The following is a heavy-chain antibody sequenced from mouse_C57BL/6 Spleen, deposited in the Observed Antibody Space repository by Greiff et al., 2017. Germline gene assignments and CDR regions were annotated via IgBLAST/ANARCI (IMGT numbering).Heavy chain of an antibody. J-gene: IGHJ4*01. D-gene: IGHD1-1*01. CDR3: ARSDYGSSYAMDY. CDR2: INPSSGYT. V-gene: IGHV1-7*01. CDR1: GYTFTSYW. Sequence: QVQLQQSGAELAKPGASVKLSCKASGYTFTSYWMHWVKQRPGQGLEWIGYINPSSGYTKYNQKFKAKATLTADKSSSTAYMQLSSLTYEDSAVYYCARSDYGSSYAMDYWGQGTSVTVSS.